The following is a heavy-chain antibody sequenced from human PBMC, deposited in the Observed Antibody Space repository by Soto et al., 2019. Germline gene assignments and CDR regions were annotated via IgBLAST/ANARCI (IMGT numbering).Heavy chain of an antibody. CDR1: GYNYSDYG. D-gene: IGHD3-3*01. Sequence: QVQLVQSGAAVKKPGASVKVSCRSSGYNYSDYGISWVRQAPGQGLEWMGWISGYNGNTDYAEKVKGRVTMTTDTSTSTAYMALRSMRSADTGVYYCARVLNRYDFWGGYESWGQGTLVTVS. J-gene: IGHJ4*02. CDR2: ISGYNGNT. CDR3: ARVLNRYDFWGGYES. V-gene: IGHV1-18*01.